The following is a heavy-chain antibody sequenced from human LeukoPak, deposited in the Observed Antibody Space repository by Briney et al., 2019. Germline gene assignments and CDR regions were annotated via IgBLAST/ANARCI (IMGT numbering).Heavy chain of an antibody. Sequence: ASVKVSCKVSGYTLTELSMHWVRQAPGKGREWMGGFDPEDGETIYAQKFQGRVTMTEDTSTDTAYMELSSLRSEDTAVYYCATDLGSSRTVFDPWGQGTLVTVSS. CDR1: GYTLTELS. CDR3: ATDLGSSRTVFDP. V-gene: IGHV1-24*01. J-gene: IGHJ5*02. D-gene: IGHD7-27*01. CDR2: FDPEDGET.